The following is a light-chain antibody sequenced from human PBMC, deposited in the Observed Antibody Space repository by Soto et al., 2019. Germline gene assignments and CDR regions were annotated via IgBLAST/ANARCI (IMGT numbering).Light chain of an antibody. J-gene: IGKJ2*02. V-gene: IGKV1-5*03. Sequence: DIQMTQSPSILSASVGDRVTITCRASQSINSQLAWFQQKPGKAPNLLIYKASSLESGGPSRFSGSGSGTELTLTISSLQPDDFAAYYCQQYNTYPCTFGQGTKLEMK. CDR1: QSINSQ. CDR3: QQYNTYPCT. CDR2: KAS.